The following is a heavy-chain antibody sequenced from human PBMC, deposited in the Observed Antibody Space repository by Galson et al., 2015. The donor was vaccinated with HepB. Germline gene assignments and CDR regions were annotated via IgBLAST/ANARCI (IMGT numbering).Heavy chain of an antibody. Sequence: LRLSCAASGFTFSSYAMHWVRQAPGKGLEWVAVISYDGSNKYYADSVKGRFTISRDNSKNTLYLQMNSLRAEDTAVYYCARALLRKQWRGPPVYWGQGTLVTVSS. CDR1: GFTFSSYA. V-gene: IGHV3-30-3*01. D-gene: IGHD6-19*01. J-gene: IGHJ4*02. CDR2: ISYDGSNK. CDR3: ARALLRKQWRGPPVY.